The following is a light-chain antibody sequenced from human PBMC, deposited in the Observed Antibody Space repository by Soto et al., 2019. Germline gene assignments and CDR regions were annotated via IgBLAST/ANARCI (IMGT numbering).Light chain of an antibody. CDR2: DAS. CDR3: QQRSHWPP. J-gene: IGKJ3*01. CDR1: QSVSSY. V-gene: IGKV3-11*01. Sequence: EIVLTQSPATLSLSPGERATLSCRASQSVSSYLAWYQQKPGQAPRLLIYDASNRATGIPARFSGSGSGTDFTLTISSLDPEDFAVYYCQQRSHWPPFGPGT.